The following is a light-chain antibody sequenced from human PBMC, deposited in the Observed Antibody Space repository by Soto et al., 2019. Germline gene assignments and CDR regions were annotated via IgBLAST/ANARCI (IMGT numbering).Light chain of an antibody. CDR2: KNN. CDR1: RSNVGANYD. Sequence: QSVLTQPPSVSGAPGQTITISCTGSRSNVGANYDVPWYQVLPGAGPRLLIYKNNNRPAGVPDRFSGAKSGTSASLAITGRRAEDEADYYCQSYDNSLSGPLFGGGTKLTVL. V-gene: IGLV1-40*01. CDR3: QSYDNSLSGPL. J-gene: IGLJ3*02.